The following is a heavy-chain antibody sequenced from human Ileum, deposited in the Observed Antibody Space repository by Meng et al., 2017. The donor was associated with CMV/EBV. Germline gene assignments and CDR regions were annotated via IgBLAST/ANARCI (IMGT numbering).Heavy chain of an antibody. CDR3: ARGYCSSTSCPSDYYFYCGMDA. Sequence: ASVKVSCKASGYTFTSYDISWVRQATGQGLEWMGWMNPNSGNTDYAQKFQGRVTMTRSTSISTAYMELSSLRSEDTAVYYCARGYCSSTSCPSDYYFYCGMDAWGQGTTVTVSS. J-gene: IGHJ6*02. CDR1: GYTFTSYD. CDR2: MNPNSGNT. D-gene: IGHD2-2*01. V-gene: IGHV1-8*01.